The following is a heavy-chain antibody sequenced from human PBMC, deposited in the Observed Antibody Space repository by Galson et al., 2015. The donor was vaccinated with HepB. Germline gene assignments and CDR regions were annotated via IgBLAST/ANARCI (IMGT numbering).Heavy chain of an antibody. V-gene: IGHV4-59*08. CDR2: IYYGGST. J-gene: IGHJ6*02. CDR1: GGSVSSYY. D-gene: IGHD3/OR15-3a*01. Sequence: ETLSLTCSVSGGSVSSYYWSWIRQAPGKRLEWIGHIYYGGSTNYNPSLKSRITISIDTSRNQFSLKMSTVTAADTAVYYCARLRGWTGGGSHYYFGIDAWGQGTTVTVSS. CDR3: ARLRGWTGGGSHYYFGIDA.